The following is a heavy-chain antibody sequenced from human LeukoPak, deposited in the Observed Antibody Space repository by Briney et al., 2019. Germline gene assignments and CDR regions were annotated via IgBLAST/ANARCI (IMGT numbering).Heavy chain of an antibody. J-gene: IGHJ6*02. V-gene: IGHV1-2*06. CDR2: INPNSGGT. D-gene: IGHD6-19*01. CDR1: GYTFTGYY. CDR3: ARDLYSSGRNYYYYGMDV. Sequence: ASVTVSCTASGYTFTGYYMHWVRQAPGQGLEWMGRINPNSGGTNYAQKFQGRVTMTRDTSISTAYMELSSLRSEDTAVYYCARDLYSSGRNYYYYGMDVWGQGTTVTVSS.